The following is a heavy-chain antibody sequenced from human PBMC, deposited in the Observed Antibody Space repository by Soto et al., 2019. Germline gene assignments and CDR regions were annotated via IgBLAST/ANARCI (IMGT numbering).Heavy chain of an antibody. J-gene: IGHJ2*01. CDR3: AREHGDYVSWYFDL. D-gene: IGHD4-17*01. V-gene: IGHV3-74*01. CDR1: GFTFSSYW. Sequence: XGVSLRLSCAASGFTFSSYWMHWVRQAPGKGLVWVSRINSDGSSTSYADSVKGRFTISRDNAKNTLYLQMNSLRAEDTAVYYFAREHGDYVSWYFDLWGRGSLVT. CDR2: INSDGSST.